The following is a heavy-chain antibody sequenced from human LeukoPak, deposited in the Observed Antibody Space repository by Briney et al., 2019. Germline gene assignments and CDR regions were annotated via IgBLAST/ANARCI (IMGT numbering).Heavy chain of an antibody. D-gene: IGHD6-13*01. Sequence: SETLSLTCTVSGGSISSYYWSWIRQPPGKGLEWIGYIYYSGSTNYNPSLKSRVTISVDTSKNQFSLKLSSVTAADTAVYYCARGGTYSSSWYNRYYYYCMDVWGKGTTVTVSS. V-gene: IGHV4-59*01. CDR2: IYYSGST. CDR1: GGSISSYY. J-gene: IGHJ6*03. CDR3: ARGGTYSSSWYNRYYYYCMDV.